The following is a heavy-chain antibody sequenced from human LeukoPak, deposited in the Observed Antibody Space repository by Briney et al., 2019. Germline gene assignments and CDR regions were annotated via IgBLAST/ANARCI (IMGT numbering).Heavy chain of an antibody. CDR1: GFIFSTYG. V-gene: IGHV3-30*03. J-gene: IGHJ3*02. D-gene: IGHD1-20*01. CDR3: ARANWNDDAFDI. CDR2: IAPGGGGE. Sequence: PAGGSLRLSCAASGFIFSTYGMHWVRQAPGEGLEWVAVIAPGGGGEHYVDSVKGRFTITRDNSKNTLYLQMNSLRADDTAVYYCARANWNDDAFDIWGQGTMVTVS.